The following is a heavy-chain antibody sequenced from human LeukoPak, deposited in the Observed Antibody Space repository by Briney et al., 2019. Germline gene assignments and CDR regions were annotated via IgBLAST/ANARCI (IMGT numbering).Heavy chain of an antibody. V-gene: IGHV1-69*13. CDR3: ARRGELRNNWFDP. CDR1: GGTFSSYA. Sequence: GASVKVSCKASGGTFSSYAISWVRQAPGQGLEWMGGIIPIFGTANYAQKSQGRVTITADESTSTAYMELSSLRSEDTAVYYCARRGELRNNWFDPWGQGTLVTVSS. CDR2: IIPIFGTA. J-gene: IGHJ5*02. D-gene: IGHD1-26*01.